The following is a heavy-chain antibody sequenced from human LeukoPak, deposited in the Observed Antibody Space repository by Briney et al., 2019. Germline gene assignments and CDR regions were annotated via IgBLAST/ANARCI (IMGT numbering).Heavy chain of an antibody. Sequence: SETLSLTCSVSGGSISSSSYYWGWIRQPPGKGLEWIGEIYHSGSTNYNPSLKSRVTISVDKSKNQFSLKLSSVTAADTAVYYCASRRLGYYDFWRPFDPWGQGTLVTVSS. V-gene: IGHV4-39*07. D-gene: IGHD3-3*01. CDR3: ASRRLGYYDFWRPFDP. CDR2: IYHSGST. J-gene: IGHJ5*02. CDR1: GGSISSSSYY.